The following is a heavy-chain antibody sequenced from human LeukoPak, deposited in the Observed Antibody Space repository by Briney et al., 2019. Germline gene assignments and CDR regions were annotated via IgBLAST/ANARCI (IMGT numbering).Heavy chain of an antibody. CDR3: ARQGSGWYRFDY. CDR2: IYYSGST. V-gene: IGHV4-39*01. J-gene: IGHJ4*02. D-gene: IGHD6-19*01. Sequence: TSETLSLTCTVSGGSISSGGYYWGWIRQPPGKGLEWIGSIYYSGSTYYNPSLKSRVTISLDTSKNQFSLKLSSVTAADTAVYYCARQGSGWYRFDYWGQGTLVTVSS. CDR1: GGSISSGGYY.